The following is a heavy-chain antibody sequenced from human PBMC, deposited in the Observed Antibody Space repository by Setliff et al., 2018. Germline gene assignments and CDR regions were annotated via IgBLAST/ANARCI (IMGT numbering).Heavy chain of an antibody. CDR2: IHDSGNT. V-gene: IGHV4-39*07. CDR3: ARLCRGVTFACDVFDV. D-gene: IGHD2-21*02. J-gene: IGHJ3*01. CDR1: DGSVSSSSYY. Sequence: SETLSLTCSVSDGSVSSSSYYWGWIRQPPGKGLEWIGSIHDSGNTYYNPSLKSRVTISIDTAKNHFSLTLSSVTAADTATFYCARLCRGVTFACDVFDVWG.